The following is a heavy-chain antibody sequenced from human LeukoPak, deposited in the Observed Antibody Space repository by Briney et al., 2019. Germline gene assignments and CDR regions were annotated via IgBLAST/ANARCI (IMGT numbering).Heavy chain of an antibody. CDR3: ARDGPWGYVDY. CDR1: GGSISSGSYY. J-gene: IGHJ4*02. CDR2: IYTSGST. Sequence: SETLSLTCTVSGGSISSGSYYWSWIRQPAGKGLEWIGRIYTSGSTNYNPSLKSRVTISVDTSKNQFSLKLSSVTAADTAVYYCARDGPWGYVDYWGQGTLVTVSS. V-gene: IGHV4-61*02. D-gene: IGHD7-27*01.